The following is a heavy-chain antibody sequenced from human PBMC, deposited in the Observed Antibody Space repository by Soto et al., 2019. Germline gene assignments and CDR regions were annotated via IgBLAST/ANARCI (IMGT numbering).Heavy chain of an antibody. D-gene: IGHD1-1*01. V-gene: IGHV3-53*01. CDR3: ATWLQREHAYDV. Sequence: DAQLVESGGGLIQRGGSLRLSCAAVGMTVSGKKYVAWVRQAPGKGLEWVSGVYDVDSKYYADSVKGRFTTSRDISKTTVYLEMNDLGPEDTAIYYCATWLQREHAYDVWGLGTTVTVSS. J-gene: IGHJ3*01. CDR2: VYDVDSK. CDR1: GMTVSGKKY.